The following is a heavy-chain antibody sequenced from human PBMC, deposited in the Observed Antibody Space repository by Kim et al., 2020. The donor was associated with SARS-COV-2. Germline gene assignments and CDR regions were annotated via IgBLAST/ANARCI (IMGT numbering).Heavy chain of an antibody. CDR2: FDPEDGET. CDR3: ATGSPDTAMYTYYYYGMDV. J-gene: IGHJ6*02. Sequence: ASVKVSCKVSGYTLTELSMHWVRQAPGKGLEWMGGFDPEDGETIYAQKFQGRVTMTEDTSTDTAYMELSSLRSEDTAVYYCATGSPDTAMYTYYYYGMDVWGQGTTVTVSS. V-gene: IGHV1-24*01. D-gene: IGHD5-18*01. CDR1: GYTLTELS.